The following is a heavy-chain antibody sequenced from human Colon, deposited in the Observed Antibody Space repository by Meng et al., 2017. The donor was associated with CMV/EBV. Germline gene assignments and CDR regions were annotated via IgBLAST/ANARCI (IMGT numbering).Heavy chain of an antibody. V-gene: IGHV1-8*01. J-gene: IGHJ5*02. Sequence: ASVKVSCKASGYTFTSYDINWLRQATGQGLEWMGWMNPNSGNTGYAQKFQGRVTMTRNTSISTAYMELSSLRSEDTAVYYCARGPSKVIVVVPAARGWWFDPWGQGTLVTVSS. CDR2: MNPNSGNT. CDR1: GYTFTSYD. D-gene: IGHD2-2*01. CDR3: ARGPSKVIVVVPAARGWWFDP.